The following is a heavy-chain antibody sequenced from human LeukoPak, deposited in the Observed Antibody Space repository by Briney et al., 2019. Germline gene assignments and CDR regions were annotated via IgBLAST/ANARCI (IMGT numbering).Heavy chain of an antibody. Sequence: GGSLRLSCVGSGFAFHNYAMHWVRRPPGKGLEWVSAINWNSDTKAYADSVKGRFTISRDRARNSLYLQMDSLRPEDTALYYCAKDTGGNGTYFYAMDVWGQGTSVTVSS. J-gene: IGHJ6*02. CDR1: GFAFHNYA. CDR2: INWNSDTK. V-gene: IGHV3-9*01. D-gene: IGHD4-23*01. CDR3: AKDTGGNGTYFYAMDV.